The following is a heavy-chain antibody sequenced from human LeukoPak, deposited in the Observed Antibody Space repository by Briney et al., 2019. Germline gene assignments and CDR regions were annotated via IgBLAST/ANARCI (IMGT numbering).Heavy chain of an antibody. CDR2: IIPILGIA. D-gene: IGHD3-22*01. CDR3: ARATYYYDSSGSGDAFDI. J-gene: IGHJ3*02. Sequence: GASVKVSCKASGGTFSSYAISWVRQAHGQGLEWMGRIIPILGIANYAQKFQGRVTITADKSTSTAYMELSSLRSEDTAVYYCARATYYYDSSGSGDAFDIWGQGTMVTVSS. CDR1: GGTFSSYA. V-gene: IGHV1-69*04.